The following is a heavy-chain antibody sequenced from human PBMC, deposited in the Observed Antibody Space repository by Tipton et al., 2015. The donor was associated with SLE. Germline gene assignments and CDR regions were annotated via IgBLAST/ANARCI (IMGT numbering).Heavy chain of an antibody. D-gene: IGHD3-16*01. Sequence: QSGAEVKKPGSSVKVSCKASGGTFSSYTISWVRQAPGQGLEWMGRIIPILGIANYAQKFQGRATITADKSTSTAYMELSSLRSEDTAVYYCARDRGGSYAFDYWGQGTLVTVSS. CDR1: GGTFSSYT. CDR2: IIPILGIA. CDR3: ARDRGGSYAFDY. J-gene: IGHJ4*02. V-gene: IGHV1-69*04.